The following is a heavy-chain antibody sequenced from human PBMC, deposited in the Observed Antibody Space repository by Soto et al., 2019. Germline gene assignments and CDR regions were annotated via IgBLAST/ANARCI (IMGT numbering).Heavy chain of an antibody. CDR3: AKDMFGSGDRGMFDS. CDR1: GFTFNNYA. CDR2: TSGFGDKT. D-gene: IGHD3-10*02. J-gene: IGHJ4*02. V-gene: IGHV3-23*01. Sequence: EVQLLESGGGLVQPGGSLRLSCAASGFTFNNYAMSWVRQAPGKGLEWVSGTSGFGDKTYYADSEKGRFTISRDNSKNTLFLQMNSLRAEDMALYYCAKDMFGSGDRGMFDSWGQGTLVTVSS.